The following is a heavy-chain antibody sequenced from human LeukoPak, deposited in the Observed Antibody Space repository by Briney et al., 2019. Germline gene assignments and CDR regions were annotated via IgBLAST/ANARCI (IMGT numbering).Heavy chain of an antibody. CDR1: GFTFSSYW. J-gene: IGHJ5*02. CDR3: ARDRCSSTSCYNTPNWFDP. D-gene: IGHD2-2*02. CDR2: INSDGSIT. Sequence: TGGSLRLSCATSGFTFSSYWMHWVRQVPGRGLVWVSRINSDGSITDYADSVKGRFTISRDNAKNSVYLQMNSLRSEDTAFYHCARDRCSSTSCYNTPNWFDPWGQGTLVTVSS. V-gene: IGHV3-74*01.